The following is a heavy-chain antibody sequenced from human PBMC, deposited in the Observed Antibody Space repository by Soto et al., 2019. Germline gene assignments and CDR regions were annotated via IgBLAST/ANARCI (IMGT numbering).Heavy chain of an antibody. CDR2: ISPHNGYT. D-gene: IGHD3-10*01. CDR3: ARASRSESYYELAY. J-gene: IGHJ4*02. V-gene: IGHV1-18*04. Sequence: QVQLVQSGPEVKKPGASVTVSCKASGYTFTEYGLSWVRQAPGQGLEWMGWISPHNGYTTYAQRLQGRVTMTTDTSTSIAYLGLRSLRSDDTAVFYCARASRSESYYELAYWGQGTLVTVSS. CDR1: GYTFTEYG.